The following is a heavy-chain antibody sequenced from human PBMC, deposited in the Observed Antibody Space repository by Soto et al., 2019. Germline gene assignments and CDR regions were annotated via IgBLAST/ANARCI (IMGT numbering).Heavy chain of an antibody. CDR1: GFTFSSYG. CDR3: ARDGREENYSVVDY. CDR2: IWYDGSNK. V-gene: IGHV3-33*01. Sequence: GGSLRLSCAASGFTFSSYGMHWVRQAPGKGLEWVAVIWYDGSNKYYADSVKGRFTISRDNSKNTLYLQMNSLRAEDTAVYYCARDGREENYSVVDYWGQGTLVTVSS. J-gene: IGHJ4*02. D-gene: IGHD1-7*01.